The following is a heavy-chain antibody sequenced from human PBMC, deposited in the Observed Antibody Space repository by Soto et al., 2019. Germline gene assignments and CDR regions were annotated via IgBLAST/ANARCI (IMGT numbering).Heavy chain of an antibody. V-gene: IGHV1-69*13. CDR1: GGTFSSYA. CDR2: IIPIFGTA. D-gene: IGHD3-10*01. Sequence: SVKVSCKASGGTFSSYAISWVRQAPGQGLEWMGGIIPIFGTANYAQKFQGRVTITADESTSTAYMELSSLRSEDTAVYYCARDFMVRGVTSNWFDPWGQGTLVTVSS. CDR3: ARDFMVRGVTSNWFDP. J-gene: IGHJ5*02.